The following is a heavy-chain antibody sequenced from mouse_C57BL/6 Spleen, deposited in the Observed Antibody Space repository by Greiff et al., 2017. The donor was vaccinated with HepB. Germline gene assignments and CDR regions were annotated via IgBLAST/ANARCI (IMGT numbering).Heavy chain of an antibody. CDR1: GYTFTDYE. Sequence: QVQLKQSGAELVRPGASVTLSCKASGYTFTDYEMHWVKQTPVHGLEWIGAIDPETGGTAYNQKFKGKAILTADKSSSTAYMELRSLTSEDSAVYYCTREAGYFDYWGQGTTLTVSS. V-gene: IGHV1-15*01. D-gene: IGHD3-2*02. CDR3: TREAGYFDY. J-gene: IGHJ2*01. CDR2: IDPETGGT.